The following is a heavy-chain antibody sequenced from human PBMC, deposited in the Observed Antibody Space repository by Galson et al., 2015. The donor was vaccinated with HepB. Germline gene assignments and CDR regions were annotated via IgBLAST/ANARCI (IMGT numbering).Heavy chain of an antibody. V-gene: IGHV3-30-3*01. J-gene: IGHJ4*02. CDR1: GFTFSSYA. CDR3: ARPVSSTGSSDY. D-gene: IGHD6-6*01. CDR2: ISYDGSNK. Sequence: SLRLSCAASGFTFSSYAMHWVRQAPGKGLEWVAVISYDGSNKYYADSVKGRFTISRDNSKNTLYLQMNSLRAEDTAVYYCARPVSSTGSSDYWGQGTLVTVSS.